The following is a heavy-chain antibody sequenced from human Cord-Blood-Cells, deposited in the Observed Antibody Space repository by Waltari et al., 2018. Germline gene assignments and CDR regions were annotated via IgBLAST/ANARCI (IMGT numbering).Heavy chain of an antibody. D-gene: IGHD4-4*01. Sequence: QVQLVQSGAEVKKPGSSVKVSCKASGGTFSSYAISWVRQAPGQGLEWMGRIIPILGIANYARKFQGRVTITADKSTSTAYMELSSLRSEDTAVYYCARGGYSNYYFDYWGQGTLVTVSS. CDR3: ARGGYSNYYFDY. J-gene: IGHJ4*02. CDR2: IIPILGIA. V-gene: IGHV1-69*09. CDR1: GGTFSSYA.